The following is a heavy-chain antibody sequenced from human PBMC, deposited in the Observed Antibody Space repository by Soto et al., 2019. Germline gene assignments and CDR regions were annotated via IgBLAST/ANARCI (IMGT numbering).Heavy chain of an antibody. CDR3: ARDRYGMSLSGPEVVAY. Sequence: QVQLRESGPGVVKPSETLSLTCTVSGGSIRNYFWSWIRQPPGKRLEWIGYIYYSGYTNYNPSLKTRITISVDTSKNEFSLKLTSVTAADTALYCCARDRYGMSLSGPEVVAYWGQGTLVTVSS. D-gene: IGHD3-16*02. J-gene: IGHJ4*02. CDR2: IYYSGYT. V-gene: IGHV4-59*12. CDR1: GGSIRNYF.